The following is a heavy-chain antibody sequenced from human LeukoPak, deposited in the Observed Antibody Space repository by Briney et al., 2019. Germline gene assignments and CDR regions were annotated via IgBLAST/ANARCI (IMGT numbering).Heavy chain of an antibody. D-gene: IGHD3-10*01. CDR3: AKDLYGSGSYLDY. CDR2: ISSSGNTI. CDR1: GGSISSYY. V-gene: IGHV3-11*01. J-gene: IGHJ4*02. Sequence: LSLTCTVSGGSISSYYWSWIRQAPGKGLEWVSYISSSGNTIYYADSVKGRFAISRDNAKNSLYLQMNSLRAEDTAVYYCAKDLYGSGSYLDYWGQGTLVTVSS.